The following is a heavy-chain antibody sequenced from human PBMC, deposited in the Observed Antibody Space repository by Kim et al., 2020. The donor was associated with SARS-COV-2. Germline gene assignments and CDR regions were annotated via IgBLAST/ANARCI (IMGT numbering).Heavy chain of an antibody. V-gene: IGHV4-59*08. CDR2: IYYSGST. J-gene: IGHJ6*02. D-gene: IGHD5-18*01. CDR3: ARGGYSYGYYYYYGMDV. CDR1: CGSISSYY. Sequence: SETLSLTCTVSCGSISSYYWSWIRQPPGKGLEWIGYIYYSGSTNYNPSLKSRVTISVDTSKNQFSLKLSSVTAADTAVYYCARGGYSYGYYYYYGMDVWGQGTTVTVSS.